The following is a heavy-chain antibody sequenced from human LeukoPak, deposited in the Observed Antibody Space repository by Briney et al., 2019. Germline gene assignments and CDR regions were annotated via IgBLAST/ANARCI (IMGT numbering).Heavy chain of an antibody. J-gene: IGHJ4*02. CDR2: IHYRGST. V-gene: IGHV4-59*01. CDR3: AAEFDNEQWLDWDY. Sequence: PSETLSLTCTVSGGSINGYYWNWIRQAPGKGLEWIGYIHYRGSTNYNPSLKRRVTMSLDTSENQFSLKLSSVTAADTAVYYCAAEFDNEQWLDWDYWGRGTLVTVSS. CDR1: GGSINGYY. D-gene: IGHD6-19*01.